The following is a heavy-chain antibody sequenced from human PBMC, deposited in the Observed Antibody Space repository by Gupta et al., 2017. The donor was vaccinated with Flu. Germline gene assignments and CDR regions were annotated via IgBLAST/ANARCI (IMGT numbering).Heavy chain of an antibody. J-gene: IGHJ5*02. CDR2: IGGSGTDT. Sequence: APGKVLEWGSTIGGSGTDTYTADSVKGRFTIARDNSKNTLYLQRDSLRAEDTALYFCAKERPYGAYEGSWFDPGGQGTLVTVSS. V-gene: IGHV3-23*01. CDR3: AKERPYGAYEGSWFDP. D-gene: IGHD4-17*01.